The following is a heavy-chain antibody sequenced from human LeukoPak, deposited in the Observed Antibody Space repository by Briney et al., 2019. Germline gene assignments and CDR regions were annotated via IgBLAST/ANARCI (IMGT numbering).Heavy chain of an antibody. V-gene: IGHV1-2*02. CDR3: TREGGLGYCSGGSCYHFDY. CDR2: INPNSGGT. J-gene: IGHJ4*02. Sequence: ASVKVSCKASGYTFTGYYMHWVRQAPGQGLEWMGWINPNSGGTNYAQKFQGRVTMTRDTSISTAYMELSRLRSDDTAVYYCTREGGLGYCSGGSCYHFDYWGQGTLVTVSS. D-gene: IGHD2-15*01. CDR1: GYTFTGYY.